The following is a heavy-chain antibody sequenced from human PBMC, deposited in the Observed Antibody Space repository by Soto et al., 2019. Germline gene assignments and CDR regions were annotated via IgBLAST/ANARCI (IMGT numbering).Heavy chain of an antibody. CDR1: GYTFTGYY. V-gene: IGHV1-2*02. CDR2: INPNSGDT. Sequence: ASVKVSCKTSGYTFTGYYIHWIRQAPGQGLEWMGWINPNSGDTNYSQEFQGRVTMTSDTSITTAYVELTRLRSDETAVYYCARREQWLEKFDFWGQGTLVTVSS. J-gene: IGHJ4*02. CDR3: ARREQWLEKFDF. D-gene: IGHD6-19*01.